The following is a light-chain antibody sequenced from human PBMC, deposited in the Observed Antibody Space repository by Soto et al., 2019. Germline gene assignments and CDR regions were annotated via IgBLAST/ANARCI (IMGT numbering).Light chain of an antibody. CDR2: GAS. CDR1: RDISTW. J-gene: IGKJ2*01. CDR3: QQANSFPFI. Sequence: DIQMTQSPSSVSASVGDRVTTTCRASRDISTWLAWYQQKPGKAPKLLIYGASNSQSGVPSRFSGRGSGTDFTLTISSLQPEDFGTYYCQQANSFPFIFAQGTKVDIK. V-gene: IGKV1D-12*01.